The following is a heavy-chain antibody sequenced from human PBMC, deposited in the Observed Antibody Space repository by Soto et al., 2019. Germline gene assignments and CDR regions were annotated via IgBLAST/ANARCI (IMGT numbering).Heavy chain of an antibody. V-gene: IGHV3-74*01. CDR3: ARGDGDYHDGNGYLGRH. CDR1: GFTFSSYW. Sequence: EVQLVESGGDLVQPGGSLRLSCAASGFTFSSYWMHWVRQAPGKGLVWVSRIKSDGSGAIYADSVKGRFTVSRDNAKNTLYLLMNSLSTEDTAVYYCARGDGDYHDGNGYLGRHWGQXX. D-gene: IGHD3-22*01. CDR2: IKSDGSGA. J-gene: IGHJ4*02.